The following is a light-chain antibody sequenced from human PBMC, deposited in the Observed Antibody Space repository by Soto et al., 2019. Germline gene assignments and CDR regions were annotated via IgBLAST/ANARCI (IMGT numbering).Light chain of an antibody. Sequence: DIQMTQSPSTLSASLGDRVTITCRASQSISRWLAWYQQKPGKAPKLLISDVSSLERGVPSRFSDSGSGTEFTLTISSLQPDDFATYHCQQYETYSQWTFGQGTKVEI. CDR3: QQYETYSQWT. J-gene: IGKJ1*01. CDR2: DVS. CDR1: QSISRW. V-gene: IGKV1-5*01.